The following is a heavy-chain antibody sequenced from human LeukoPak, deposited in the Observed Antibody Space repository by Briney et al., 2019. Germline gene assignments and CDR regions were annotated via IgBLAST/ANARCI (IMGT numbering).Heavy chain of an antibody. V-gene: IGHV4-59*01. CDR2: IYYSGDT. Sequence: SETLSLTCTVSGDSISPYYWGWIRQPRGKGLEWIGYIYYSGDTTYNPSLKSRVTMSVDTSKNQFSLKLSSVTAADTAVYYCARDKQPGDYWGQGALVTVSS. CDR1: GDSISPYY. J-gene: IGHJ4*02. CDR3: ARDKQPGDY. D-gene: IGHD1-1*01.